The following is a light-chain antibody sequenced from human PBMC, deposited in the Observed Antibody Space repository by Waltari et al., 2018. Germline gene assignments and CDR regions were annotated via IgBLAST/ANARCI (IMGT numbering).Light chain of an antibody. CDR3: SSYAGTNTVI. CDR2: EVS. Sequence: QSALTQPPSASGSPGQSVTISCTGTSSDVGGYNYVSWYQQHPGKAPKLMIYEVSKRPSGVPGRFSASKSGNTASLTVSGLQADDEADYYCSSYAGTNTVIFGGGTKLTVL. CDR1: SSDVGGYNY. V-gene: IGLV2-8*01. J-gene: IGLJ2*01.